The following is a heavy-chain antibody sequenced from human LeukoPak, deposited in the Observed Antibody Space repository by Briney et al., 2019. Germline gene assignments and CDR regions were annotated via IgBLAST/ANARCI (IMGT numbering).Heavy chain of an antibody. V-gene: IGHV2-5*01. J-gene: IGHJ4*02. CDR3: AHYGDYRFLYYFDY. CDR1: GFSLSTSGVG. CDR2: IYWNDDN. Sequence: SGPTLVNPTQTLTLTCTFSGFSLSTSGVGVGWIRQPPGKALVWLALIYWNDDNRYSPSLKTKLTITKDTSKNQVVLTMTKIDPVDTATYYCAHYGDYRFLYYFDYWGQGTLVTVSS. D-gene: IGHD4-17*01.